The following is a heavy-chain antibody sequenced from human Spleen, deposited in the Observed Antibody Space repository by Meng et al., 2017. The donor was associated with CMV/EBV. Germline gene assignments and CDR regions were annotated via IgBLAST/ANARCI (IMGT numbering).Heavy chain of an antibody. D-gene: IGHD6-6*01. J-gene: IGHJ4*02. CDR2: IYYSGST. CDR3: ARERKYSSFEYYFDY. V-gene: IGHV4-59*01. Sequence: SETLSLTCTVSGGSISSYYWSWIRQPPGKGLEWIGYIYYSGSTNYNPSLKSRVTISVDTSKNQFSLKLSSVTAADTAVYYCARERKYSSFEYYFDYWGQGTLVTVSS. CDR1: GGSISSYY.